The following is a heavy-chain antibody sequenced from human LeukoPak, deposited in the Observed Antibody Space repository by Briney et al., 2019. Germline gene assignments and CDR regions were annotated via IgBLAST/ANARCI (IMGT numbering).Heavy chain of an antibody. CDR1: GYTFSDYY. CDR2: INPKSGGA. J-gene: IGHJ5*02. Sequence: ASVKVSCKAYGYTFSDYYVHWVRQAPGQGLEWMGWINPKSGGANFAEKFQGRVTMTRGTSIRTVYMELSRVTYDDTAVYYCARGVGTSWFDPWGQGTLVTVSS. CDR3: ARGVGTSWFDP. D-gene: IGHD2-2*01. V-gene: IGHV1-2*02.